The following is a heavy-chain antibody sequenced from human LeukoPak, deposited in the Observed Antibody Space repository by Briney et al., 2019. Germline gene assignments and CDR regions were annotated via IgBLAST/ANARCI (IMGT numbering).Heavy chain of an antibody. J-gene: IGHJ4*02. D-gene: IGHD5-24*01. V-gene: IGHV3-23*01. Sequence: GGSLRLSCAASGFTLSSHGMNWVRQAPGEGLEWVSGISPNGVITYYADSVKGRFTISRDNSKGTVYLQMNSLRAEDTAVYYCAKDYAWIQFGNWGRGTLVNVSS. CDR2: ISPNGVIT. CDR1: GFTLSSHG. CDR3: AKDYAWIQFGN.